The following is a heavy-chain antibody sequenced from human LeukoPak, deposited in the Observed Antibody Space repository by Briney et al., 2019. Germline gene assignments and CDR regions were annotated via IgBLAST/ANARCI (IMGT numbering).Heavy chain of an antibody. V-gene: IGHV3-21*01. CDR3: ARDGAAMEWFDP. J-gene: IGHJ5*02. D-gene: IGHD2-2*01. CDR2: ISSSSSYI. CDR1: GFTFSIYS. Sequence: GGSLKLSCAASGFTFSIYSMNRVRQAPGKGLEWVSSISSSSSYIYYADSVKGRFTISRDNAKNSLYLQMNSLRAEDTAVYYCARDGAAMEWFDPRGQGTLVTVSS.